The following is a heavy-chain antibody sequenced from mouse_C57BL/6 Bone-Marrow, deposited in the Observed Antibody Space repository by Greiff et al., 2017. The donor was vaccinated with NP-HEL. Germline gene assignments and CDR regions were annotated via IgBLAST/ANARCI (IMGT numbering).Heavy chain of an antibody. CDR2: INPNNGGT. J-gene: IGHJ3*01. CDR1: GYTFTDYY. CDR3: ARGGSTAGFAY. Sequence: EVQLQQSGPELVKPGASVKISCKASGYTFTDYYMNWVKQSHGKSLEWIGDINPNNGGTSYNQKFKGKATLTVDKSSSTAYMELRSLTSEDSAVYYCARGGSTAGFAYWGQGTLVTVSA. D-gene: IGHD2-1*01. V-gene: IGHV1-26*01.